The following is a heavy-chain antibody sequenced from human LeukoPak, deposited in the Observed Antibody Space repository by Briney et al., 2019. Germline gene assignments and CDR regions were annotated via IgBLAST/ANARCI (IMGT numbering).Heavy chain of an antibody. CDR1: GFTFSGSA. CDR3: TRDSGSYNWLDP. V-gene: IGHV3-73*01. CDR2: IDKKDNFYAT. D-gene: IGHD1-26*01. J-gene: IGHJ5*02. Sequence: GSLRLSCAASGFTFSGSAIHWVRQSSGKGLEWVGHIDKKDNFYATTSAASVTGRFTISRDDSKNTAYLQMNSLKTEDTALYYCTRDSGSYNWLDPWGQGTLVTVSS.